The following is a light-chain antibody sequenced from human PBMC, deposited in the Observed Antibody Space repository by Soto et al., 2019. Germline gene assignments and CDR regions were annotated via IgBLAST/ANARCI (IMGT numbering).Light chain of an antibody. CDR1: QDIITW. CDR2: SAS. J-gene: IGKJ3*01. Sequence: DIQMTQSPSYVSASEGDRVTITCRASQDIITWLAWFQQKPGKAPRLLIYSASTLQRGVPSRFSGSGSGTEFNLTINRLQPEDVATYFCQQSDSFPFTFGPGTKVDV. CDR3: QQSDSFPFT. V-gene: IGKV1-12*01.